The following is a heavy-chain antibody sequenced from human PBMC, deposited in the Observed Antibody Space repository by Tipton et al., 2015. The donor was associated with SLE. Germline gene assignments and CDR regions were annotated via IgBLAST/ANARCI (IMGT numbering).Heavy chain of an antibody. CDR1: GGSVSSSSYY. CDR2: IYYSGSS. CDR3: ARGILEWSDY. D-gene: IGHD3-3*01. V-gene: IGHV4-39*07. Sequence: TLSLTCTVSGGSVSSSSYYWGWIRQPPGKGLEWIGRIYYSGSSYYNPSLKSRVTISVDTSKNQFSLKLSSVTAADTAVYYCARGILEWSDYWGQGTLVTVSS. J-gene: IGHJ4*02.